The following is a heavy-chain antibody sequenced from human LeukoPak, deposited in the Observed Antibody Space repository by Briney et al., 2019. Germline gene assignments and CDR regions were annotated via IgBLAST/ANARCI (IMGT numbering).Heavy chain of an antibody. D-gene: IGHD6-13*01. V-gene: IGHV3-73*01. CDR1: GFSFSGSA. J-gene: IGHJ1*01. CDR3: AKSFSSSWYVGYFQH. Sequence: GGSLRLSCAASGFSFSGSAMHWVRQASGKGLEWVGRIRSKSNSYATTYAASVKGRFTISRDDSNNAAYLQMNSLRAEDTAVYYCAKSFSSSWYVGYFQHWGQGTLVTVSS. CDR2: IRSKSNSYAT.